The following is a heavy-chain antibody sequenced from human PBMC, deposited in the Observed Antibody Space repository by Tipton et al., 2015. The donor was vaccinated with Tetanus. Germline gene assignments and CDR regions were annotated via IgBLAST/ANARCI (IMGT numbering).Heavy chain of an antibody. CDR2: IYSSGGA. CDR1: GGSMRSYY. J-gene: IGHJ4*02. Sequence: TLSLTCIVSGGSMRSYYWSWIRQPPGKGLEWIGHIYSSGGARYNPSLKSRVAISVDTPKNQFSLKLTSVTAADTAVYYCARRGGDLLTGYYDSWGQGTPVIVSS. CDR3: ARRGGDLLTGYYDS. V-gene: IGHV4-4*08. D-gene: IGHD3-9*01.